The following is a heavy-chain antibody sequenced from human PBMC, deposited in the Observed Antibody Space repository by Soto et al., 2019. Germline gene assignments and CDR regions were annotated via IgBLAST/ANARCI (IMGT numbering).Heavy chain of an antibody. V-gene: IGHV3-48*02. CDR3: ARDGDSSSWYAYFDY. CDR2: ISSSSSTI. D-gene: IGHD6-13*01. J-gene: IGHJ4*02. CDR1: GFTFSGYS. Sequence: GGSLSLSGEASGFTFSGYSMNWVGRAPGRGLEWVSYISSSSSTIYYADSVKGRFTISRDNAKNSLYLQMNSLRDEDTAVYYCARDGDSSSWYAYFDYWGQGTLVTVSS.